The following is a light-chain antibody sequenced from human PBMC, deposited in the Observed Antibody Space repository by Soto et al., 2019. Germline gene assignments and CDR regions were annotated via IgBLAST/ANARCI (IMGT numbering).Light chain of an antibody. V-gene: IGLV2-23*01. CDR1: TSDVGGYNL. J-gene: IGLJ1*01. Sequence: QSALTQPASVSGSPGQSITISCRGTTSDVGGYNLVSWYQQHTAKAPKLLIYEGTQRPSGASSRFSGSKSGNTASLTISGLQAEDEADYYCCSYASSSSYVFGTGTKVTVL. CDR3: CSYASSSSYV. CDR2: EGT.